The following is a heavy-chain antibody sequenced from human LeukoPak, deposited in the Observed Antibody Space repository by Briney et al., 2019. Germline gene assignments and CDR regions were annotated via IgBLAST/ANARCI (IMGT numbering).Heavy chain of an antibody. CDR1: GGSITSYTHY. CDR3: VSNSSSSPWFDP. CDR2: VYYTGGT. V-gene: IGHV4-39*02. J-gene: IGHJ5*02. Sequence: SETLSLTCTVSGGSITSYTHYWGWIRQPPGKGLEWIATVYYTGGTYYNPSLKSRVAISIDTSRNHFSLKLTSVIAADTAMYYCVSNSSSSPWFDPWGQGTLVTVSS. D-gene: IGHD6-6*01.